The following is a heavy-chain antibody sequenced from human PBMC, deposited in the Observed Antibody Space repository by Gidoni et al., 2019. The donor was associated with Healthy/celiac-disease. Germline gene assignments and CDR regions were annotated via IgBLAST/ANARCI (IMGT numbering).Heavy chain of an antibody. CDR3: ANSGAHTSVGEYVDY. CDR2: ISYDGSNK. Sequence: QVQLVESGGGVVQPGRSLRLSCAASGFTFSSYGMHWVRQAPGKGLEWVAVISYDGSNKYYADSVKGRFTISRDNSKNTLYLQMNSLRAEDTAVYYCANSGAHTSVGEYVDYWGQGTLVTVSS. D-gene: IGHD1-26*01. J-gene: IGHJ4*02. V-gene: IGHV3-30*18. CDR1: GFTFSSYG.